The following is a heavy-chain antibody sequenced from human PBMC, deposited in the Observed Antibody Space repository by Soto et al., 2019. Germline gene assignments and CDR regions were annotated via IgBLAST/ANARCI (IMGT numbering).Heavy chain of an antibody. Sequence: PGGSLRLSCAASGFTFSRYAMSWVRQAPGKGLEWVSAISGSGGSTYYADSVKGRFTISRDNSKNTLYLQMNSLRAEDTAVYYCAKDLAYSYGYGYYYGMDVWGQGTTVTVSS. CDR1: GFTFSRYA. J-gene: IGHJ6*02. V-gene: IGHV3-23*01. D-gene: IGHD5-18*01. CDR2: ISGSGGST. CDR3: AKDLAYSYGYGYYYGMDV.